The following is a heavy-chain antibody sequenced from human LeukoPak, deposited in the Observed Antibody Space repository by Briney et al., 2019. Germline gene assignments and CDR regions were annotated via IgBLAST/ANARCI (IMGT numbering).Heavy chain of an antibody. CDR3: ARSPLSSSGWYRADY. J-gene: IGHJ4*02. V-gene: IGHV4-4*07. Sequence: PSETLSLTCTVSGGSIRMYYWNWIRQPAGKGLEWIGRIDSSGSSTYSPFLGSRVTMSVDSSESQISLNLNSVTAADTAMYYCARSPLSSSGWYRADYWGQGTLVTVSS. CDR2: IDSSGSS. D-gene: IGHD6-19*01. CDR1: GGSIRMYY.